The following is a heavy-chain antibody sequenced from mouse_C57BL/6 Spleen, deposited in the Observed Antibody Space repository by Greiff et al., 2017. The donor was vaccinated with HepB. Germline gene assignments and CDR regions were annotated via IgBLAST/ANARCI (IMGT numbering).Heavy chain of an antibody. Sequence: VQLQQSGAELVMPGASVKLSCKASGYTFTSYWMHWVKQRPGQGLEWIGEIDPSDSYTNYNQKFKGKSTLTVDKSSSTAYMQLSSLTSEDSAVYYCARRDYGNAWFAYWGQGTLVTVSA. CDR3: ARRDYGNAWFAY. J-gene: IGHJ3*01. CDR1: GYTFTSYW. CDR2: IDPSDSYT. D-gene: IGHD2-1*01. V-gene: IGHV1-69*01.